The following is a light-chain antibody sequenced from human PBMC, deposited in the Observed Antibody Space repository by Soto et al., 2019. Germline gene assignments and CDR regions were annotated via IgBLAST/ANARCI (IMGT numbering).Light chain of an antibody. Sequence: DIVMTQSPLSLPVTPGEPASISCRSSQSLLHTNGYNSLDWYLQKPGQSPQLLISLGSNRASGVPDRFSGSGSGTDFTLRISRVGAEDVGVYYCMQALHTPPTFGQGTKVDIK. V-gene: IGKV2-28*01. CDR1: QSLLHTNGYNS. CDR3: MQALHTPPT. J-gene: IGKJ1*01. CDR2: LGS.